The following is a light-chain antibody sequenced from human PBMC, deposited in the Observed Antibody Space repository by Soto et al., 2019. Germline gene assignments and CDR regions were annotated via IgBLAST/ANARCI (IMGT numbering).Light chain of an antibody. V-gene: IGKV3-20*01. CDR1: QSVNNN. CDR3: QQYGSSPRTT. CDR2: SAS. Sequence: EIVMTQSPVTLSVSPGERATLSCTASQSVNNNVAWYQQKPGHTPRLLIYSASIGATGTPARFSGSGSGTDFTLTISGLEPEDFAVYYCQQYGSSPRTTFGQGTKVDIK. J-gene: IGKJ1*01.